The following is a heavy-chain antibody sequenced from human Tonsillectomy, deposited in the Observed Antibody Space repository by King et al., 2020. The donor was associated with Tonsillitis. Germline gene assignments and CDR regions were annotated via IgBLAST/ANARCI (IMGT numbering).Heavy chain of an antibody. CDR2: FDPEDVES. V-gene: IGHV1-24*01. D-gene: IGHD4-17*01. J-gene: IGHJ3*01. CDR3: TTDPDYGDSDAFDF. CDR1: GYTLTELS. Sequence: VQLVQSGAEVKKPGASVKVSCKVSGYTLTELSMHWVRQAPGKGLEWMGGFDPEDVESIYAQKFLGRVSMTEDTSTDTAYMELSSLRSEDTAVYYCTTDPDYGDSDAFDFWGQGTMVTVSS.